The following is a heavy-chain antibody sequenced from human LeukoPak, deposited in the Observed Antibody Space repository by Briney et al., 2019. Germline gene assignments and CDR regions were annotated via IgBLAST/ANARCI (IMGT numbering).Heavy chain of an antibody. CDR3: TTEEVDAFDI. Sequence: SGGSLRLSCAASAFTFTTAWMSWVRQAPGKGLEWVGRIKSNTDGGTTDYAAPVKGRFTISRDDSKNTLYLQMNSLKTEDTAVYYCTTEEVDAFDIWGQGTLVTVSS. CDR2: IKSNTDGGTT. J-gene: IGHJ3*02. V-gene: IGHV3-15*01. CDR1: AFTFTTAW.